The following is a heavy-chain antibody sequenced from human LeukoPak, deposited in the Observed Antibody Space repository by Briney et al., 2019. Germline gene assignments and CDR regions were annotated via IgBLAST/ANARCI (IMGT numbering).Heavy chain of an antibody. Sequence: GGSLRLSCAASGLTFSSHWMHWVRQAPGKGLEWVTVISYDGSDKFYTDSVKGRFLISRDNSKNTLYLQMSSLKTEDTAVYYCTSGPLTGTTNYWGQGTLVTVSS. CDR2: ISYDGSDK. CDR3: TSGPLTGTTNY. V-gene: IGHV3-30*03. CDR1: GLTFSSHW. D-gene: IGHD1-7*01. J-gene: IGHJ4*02.